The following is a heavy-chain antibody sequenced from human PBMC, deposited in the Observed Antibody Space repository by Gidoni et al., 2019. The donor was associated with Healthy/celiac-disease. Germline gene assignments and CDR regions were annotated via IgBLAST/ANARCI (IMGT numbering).Heavy chain of an antibody. CDR1: GFTFSSYS. V-gene: IGHV3-21*01. CDR3: ARDVRRGWELLGRGAFDI. J-gene: IGHJ3*02. CDR2: ISSSSSYI. Sequence: EVQLVESGGGLVKPAGSLRLSCAASGFTFSSYSMNWVRQAPGKGLEWVSSISSSSSYIYYADSVKGRFTISRDNAKNSLYLQMNSLRAEDTAVYYCARDVRRGWELLGRGAFDIWGQGTMVTVSS. D-gene: IGHD1-26*01.